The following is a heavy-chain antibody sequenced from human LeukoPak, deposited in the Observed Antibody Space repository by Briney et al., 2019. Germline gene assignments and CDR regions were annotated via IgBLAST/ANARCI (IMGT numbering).Heavy chain of an antibody. D-gene: IGHD4-11*01. CDR1: GFTFSRYS. V-gene: IGHV3-30-3*01. CDR3: VRDQKQYYYYYYGMDV. J-gene: IGHJ6*02. CDR2: ISHDGTNK. Sequence: GRSLRLSCAASGFTFSRYSMHWVRQAPGKGLEWVAVISHDGTNKYYGDSVKGRFTMSRDNSKNTLSLQMTSLRDEDTAVYYCVRDQKQYYYYYYGMDVWGQGTTVTVSS.